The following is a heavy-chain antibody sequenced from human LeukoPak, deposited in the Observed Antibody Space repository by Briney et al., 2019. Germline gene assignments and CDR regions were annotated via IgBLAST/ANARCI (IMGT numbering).Heavy chain of an antibody. CDR3: ARVEYDILTGYNDY. Sequence: GGSLRLSCAASGFTFSSYSMNWVRQAPGKGLEWVSSISSSSSYIYYADSVKGRFTISRDNAKNSLYLQMNSLRAENTAVYYCARVEYDILTGYNDYWGQGTLVTVSS. V-gene: IGHV3-21*01. CDR1: GFTFSSYS. CDR2: ISSSSSYI. D-gene: IGHD3-9*01. J-gene: IGHJ4*02.